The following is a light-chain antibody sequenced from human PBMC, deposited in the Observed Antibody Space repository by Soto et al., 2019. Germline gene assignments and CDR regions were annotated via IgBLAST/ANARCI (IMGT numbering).Light chain of an antibody. Sequence: QSALTQPASVSGSPGQSSTISGTGTSSDVGGYNYVSWYQQHPGKAPKLMIYEVSNRPSGVSNRFSGSKSGNTASLTISGLQAEDEADYYCSSYTSSSTLRVFGGGTKLTVL. V-gene: IGLV2-14*01. CDR1: SSDVGGYNY. J-gene: IGLJ2*01. CDR2: EVS. CDR3: SSYTSSSTLRV.